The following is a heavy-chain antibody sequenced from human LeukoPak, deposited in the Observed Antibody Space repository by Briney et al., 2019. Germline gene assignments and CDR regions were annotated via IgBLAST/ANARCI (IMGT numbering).Heavy chain of an antibody. Sequence: GGSLRLSCAASGFTFSSYSMNWVRQAPGKGLEWVSSISSSSSYIYYADSVKGRFTISRDNAKNSLYLQMNSLRAEDTAVYYCARSRGAMTGYYDAFDIWGRGTMVTVSS. CDR1: GFTFSSYS. CDR2: ISSSSSYI. CDR3: ARSRGAMTGYYDAFDI. J-gene: IGHJ3*02. V-gene: IGHV3-21*01. D-gene: IGHD3-9*01.